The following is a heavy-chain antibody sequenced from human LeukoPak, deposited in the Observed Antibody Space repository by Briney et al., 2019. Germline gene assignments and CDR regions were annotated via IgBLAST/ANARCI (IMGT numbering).Heavy chain of an antibody. CDR1: GGSISSYY. CDR2: IYYSGST. Sequence: PSETLSLTCTVSGGSISSYYWSWIRRPPGKGLEWIGHIYYSGSTNYNPSLKSRVTMSVDTSKNQFSLKLSSVTAADTAVYYCARDFWSGDYDWFDPWGQGTLVTVSS. J-gene: IGHJ5*02. D-gene: IGHD4-17*01. V-gene: IGHV4-59*12. CDR3: ARDFWSGDYDWFDP.